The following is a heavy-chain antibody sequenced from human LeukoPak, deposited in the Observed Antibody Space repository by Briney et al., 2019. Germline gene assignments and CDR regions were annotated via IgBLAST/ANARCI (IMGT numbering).Heavy chain of an antibody. CDR1: GFTFTSHG. V-gene: IGHV3-30*04. J-gene: IGHJ4*02. CDR3: ARDRSGTYSVDY. Sequence: PGGSLRLSCAASGFTFTSHGMHWVRQAPGKGLEWVADTSYDGSKKDYADSVKGRFTISRDDSENTVYLQTNSLRTEDTAVYYCARDRSGTYSVDYWGLGTLVTISS. D-gene: IGHD1-26*01. CDR2: TSYDGSKK.